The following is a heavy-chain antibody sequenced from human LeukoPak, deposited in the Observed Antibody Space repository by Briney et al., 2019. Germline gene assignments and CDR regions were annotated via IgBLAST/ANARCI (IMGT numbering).Heavy chain of an antibody. CDR3: VRGSTSSGFDY. CDR2: ISSNGRRT. D-gene: IGHD6-6*01. CDR1: GFIFSSYA. J-gene: IGHJ4*02. Sequence: GGSLRLSCSACGFIFSSYAMHGLRGAPGKGLKYVSLISSNGRRTYYAESVKGRFTISRDSSKNTLYLQMSGLRAEDTAVYYCVRGSTSSGFDYWGQGTLVSVSS. V-gene: IGHV3-64D*09.